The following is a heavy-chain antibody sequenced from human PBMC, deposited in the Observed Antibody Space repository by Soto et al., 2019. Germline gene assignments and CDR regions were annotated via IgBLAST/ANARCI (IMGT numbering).Heavy chain of an antibody. J-gene: IGHJ4*02. D-gene: IGHD6-19*01. Sequence: QVQLVESGGGVVQPGSSLTLSCVASGFKFSSYGMHWVRQTPGKGLEWVSVISYHGVNKYYADSVKGRFTISRDNSKNTVYLQMNSLRADDTAVYYCAKVGHRQWLGHFDYWGQGTLVTVSS. CDR2: ISYHGVNK. CDR1: GFKFSSYG. CDR3: AKVGHRQWLGHFDY. V-gene: IGHV3-30*18.